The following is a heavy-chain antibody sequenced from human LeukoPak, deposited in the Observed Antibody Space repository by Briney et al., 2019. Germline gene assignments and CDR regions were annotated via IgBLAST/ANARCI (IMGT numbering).Heavy chain of an antibody. CDR3: ARGYSRAAFDI. J-gene: IGHJ3*02. Sequence: GGSLRLPCAASGFTFRNYLMNWVRQAPGKGLEWVSFISSTGGTIYYADSVKGRFTVSRDNGKNSLLLQMNSLRAEGTALYYCARGYSRAAFDIWGQGTVVAVSS. V-gene: IGHV3-48*01. D-gene: IGHD2-15*01. CDR2: ISSTGGTI. CDR1: GFTFRNYL.